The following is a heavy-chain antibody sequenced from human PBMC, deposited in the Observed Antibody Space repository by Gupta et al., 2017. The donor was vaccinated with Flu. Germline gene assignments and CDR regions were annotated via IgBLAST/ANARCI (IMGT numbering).Heavy chain of an antibody. Sequence: QVQLVESGGGLVKPGGSLRLSCAASGFTFSDYYMSWIRQAPGKGLEWVSYISSSSSYTNYADSVKGRFTISRDNAKNSLYLQMNSLRAEDTAVYYCARDYDFWSGYNWFDPWGQGTLVTVSS. J-gene: IGHJ5*02. D-gene: IGHD3-3*01. V-gene: IGHV3-11*05. CDR3: ARDYDFWSGYNWFDP. CDR1: GFTFSDYY. CDR2: ISSSSSYT.